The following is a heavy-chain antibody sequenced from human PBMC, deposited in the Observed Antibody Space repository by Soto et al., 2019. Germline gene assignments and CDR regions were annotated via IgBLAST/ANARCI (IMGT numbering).Heavy chain of an antibody. D-gene: IGHD3-16*01. V-gene: IGHV3-13*01. Sequence: GGSLRLSCAASGFTFSSYDMHWVRQATGKGLEWVSAIGTAGDTYYPGSVKGRFTISRENAKNSLYLQMNSLRAEDTAVYYCARDVRFFWGFLLRWDAGYYYYGMDVWGKVTTVTVSS. CDR2: IGTAGDT. CDR3: ARDVRFFWGFLLRWDAGYYYYGMDV. J-gene: IGHJ6*04. CDR1: GFTFSSYD.